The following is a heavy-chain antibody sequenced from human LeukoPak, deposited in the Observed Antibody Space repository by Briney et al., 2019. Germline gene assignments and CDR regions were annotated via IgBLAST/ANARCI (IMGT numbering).Heavy chain of an antibody. CDR1: GFALINYN. CDR2: LNPTATSV. J-gene: IGHJ4*02. D-gene: IGHD2-2*03. Sequence: GGSLRLSCVASGFALINYNMIWVRQAPGKEPEWISILNPTATSVMYADSLKGRFSVSRDNAKNTFFLHMNRLTVEDTAMYYCARDRGWIRDYWGRGTPVTVFS. CDR3: ARDRGWIRDY. V-gene: IGHV3-11*01.